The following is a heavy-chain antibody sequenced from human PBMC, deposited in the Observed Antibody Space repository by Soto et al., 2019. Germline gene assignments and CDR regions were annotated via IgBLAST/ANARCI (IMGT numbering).Heavy chain of an antibody. J-gene: IGHJ5*02. CDR2: ISYDGSSK. CDR1: GVTFSSYG. Sequence: QVQLVESGGGVVQPGRSLRLSCAGSGVTFSSYGMQWVHQARCKGLEWVAFISYDGSSKHYAYSGKGRFTISSDTSKNTLYLQMNSLRAEDTAVYYCAKRGRWLQYNWFYPWGQGTLVTVSS. CDR3: AKRGRWLQYNWFYP. V-gene: IGHV3-30*18. D-gene: IGHD3-16*01.